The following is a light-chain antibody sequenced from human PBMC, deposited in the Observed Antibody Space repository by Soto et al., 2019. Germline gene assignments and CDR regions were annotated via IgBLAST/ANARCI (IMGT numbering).Light chain of an antibody. CDR1: KLGDKY. CDR2: QDS. Sequence: SYELTQPPSVSVSPGQTASITCSGDKLGDKYACWYQQKPGQSPVLVIYQDSKRPSGIPERFSGSNSGNTATLTISGTQAMDEADYYCQAWDSSTYVFGTGNKLTVL. J-gene: IGLJ1*01. V-gene: IGLV3-1*01. CDR3: QAWDSSTYV.